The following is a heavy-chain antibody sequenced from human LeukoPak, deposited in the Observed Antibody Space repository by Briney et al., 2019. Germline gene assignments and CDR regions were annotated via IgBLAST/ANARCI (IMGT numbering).Heavy chain of an antibody. J-gene: IGHJ4*02. CDR1: GFTFNKYG. CDR2: VSYDGDSD. CDR3: ARVVTVASSYYFDC. Sequence: VGSLRLSCAASGFTFNKYGMHWVRQAPGKGLEWVAVVSYDGDSDYYADSVKGRFTISRDNSKNMLSLQMDSLRPEDTAVYYCARVVTVASSYYFDCWGQGTLVTVSS. D-gene: IGHD6-19*01. V-gene: IGHV3-30*03.